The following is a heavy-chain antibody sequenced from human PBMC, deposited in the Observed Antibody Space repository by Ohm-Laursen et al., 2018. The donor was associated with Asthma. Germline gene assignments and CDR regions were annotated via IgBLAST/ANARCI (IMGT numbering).Heavy chain of an antibody. Sequence: SLRLSCAASGFTFSSYGMHWVRQAPGKGLEWVAVISYDGSNKYYADSVKGRFTISRDNSKNTLYLQMNSLRAEDTAVYYCARDGASYSSGWYYFDYWGQGTLVTVSS. CDR1: GFTFSSYG. V-gene: IGHV3-30*03. CDR3: ARDGASYSSGWYYFDY. D-gene: IGHD6-19*01. J-gene: IGHJ4*02. CDR2: ISYDGSNK.